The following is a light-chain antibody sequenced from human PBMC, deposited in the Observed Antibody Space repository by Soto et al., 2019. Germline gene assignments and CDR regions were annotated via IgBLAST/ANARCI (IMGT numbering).Light chain of an antibody. CDR3: AAWDDSLNGLYV. CDR1: SSNIGSNT. Sequence: QSLLTQPPSASGTPGQRVTISCSGSSSNIGSNTVNWYQQLPGTAPKLLIYSNNQWPSGVPDRFSGSKSGTSASLAISGLQSEDEADYYCAAWDDSLNGLYVFGTGTKVTVL. CDR2: SNN. J-gene: IGLJ1*01. V-gene: IGLV1-44*01.